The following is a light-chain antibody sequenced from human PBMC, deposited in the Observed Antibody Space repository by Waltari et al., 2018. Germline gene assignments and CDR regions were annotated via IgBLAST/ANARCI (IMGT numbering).Light chain of an antibody. CDR3: CSYAGSYTLV. Sequence: SALTQPRSVSGSPGQSVTISCTGTTTDLGSYNYVSWYQQHPGKAPKLIILDVTKRPSVFPDRLSGSKSGNTASLTISGLRAEDEAEYHCCSYAGSYTLVFGGGTNLTVV. J-gene: IGLJ3*02. CDR1: TTDLGSYNY. V-gene: IGLV2-11*01. CDR2: DVT.